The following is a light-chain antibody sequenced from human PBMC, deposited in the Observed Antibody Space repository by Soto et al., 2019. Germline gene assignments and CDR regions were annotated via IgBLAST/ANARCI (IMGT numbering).Light chain of an antibody. V-gene: IGKV3-11*01. CDR1: QSVSSY. CDR2: DAS. J-gene: IGKJ3*01. CDR3: QQRSNWPIT. Sequence: EIVLTQSPATLSLSPGERATLSCRASQSVSSYLAGYQQKPGQAPRLLIYDASNRATGIPARFSGSGSGTDFPLTISSLEPEDFAVYYCQQRSNWPITFGPGTKVDIK.